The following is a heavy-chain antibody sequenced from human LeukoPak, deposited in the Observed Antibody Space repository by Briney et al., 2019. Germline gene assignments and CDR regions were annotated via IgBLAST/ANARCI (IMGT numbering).Heavy chain of an antibody. CDR2: IYTSGST. V-gene: IGHV4-4*07. CDR3: AATMVQGVQRVWDAFDI. J-gene: IGHJ3*02. D-gene: IGHD3-10*01. Sequence: SETLSLTCTVSGGSISSYYWSWIRQPAGKGLEWIGRIYTSGSTNYNPPLKSRVTMSVDTSKNQFSLKLSSVTAADTAVYYCAATMVQGVQRVWDAFDIWGQGTMVTVSS. CDR1: GGSISSYY.